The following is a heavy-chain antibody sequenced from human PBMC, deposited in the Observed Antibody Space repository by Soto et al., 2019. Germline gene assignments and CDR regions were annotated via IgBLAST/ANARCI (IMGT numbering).Heavy chain of an antibody. CDR1: GFTFTSYG. Sequence: GGSLRLSCAASGFTFTSYGITWVRQAPGQGLEWMGWISAYNGNTNYAQKLQARVTMTTDTSTSTAYMELRSLRSDDTAVYYCARVSEVTDFDYWGQGTLVTVSS. CDR3: ARVSEVTDFDY. J-gene: IGHJ4*02. V-gene: IGHV1-18*01. CDR2: ISAYNGNT.